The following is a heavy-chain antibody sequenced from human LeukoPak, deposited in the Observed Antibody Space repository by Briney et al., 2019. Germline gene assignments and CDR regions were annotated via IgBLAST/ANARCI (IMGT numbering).Heavy chain of an antibody. D-gene: IGHD3-22*01. V-gene: IGHV4-4*07. CDR2: IYTSGST. J-gene: IGHJ4*02. CDR1: GGSISSYY. CDR3: ARHEFFDSSGYYPLRH. Sequence: SETLSLTCTVSGGSISSYYWSWIRQPAGKGLEWIGRIYTSGSTNYNPSLKSRVTMSVDTSKNQFSLKLSSVTAADTAVYYCARHEFFDSSGYYPLRHWGQGTLVTVSS.